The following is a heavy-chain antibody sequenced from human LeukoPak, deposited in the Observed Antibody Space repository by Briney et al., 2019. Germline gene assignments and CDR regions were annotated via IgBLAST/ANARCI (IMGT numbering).Heavy chain of an antibody. J-gene: IGHJ4*02. Sequence: ASVKVSCKVSGYTFTDYYMHWVQQAPGKGLEWMGLVDPEDGETIYAEKFQGRVTITADTSTDTAYMELSSQRSEDTAVYYCATVHSSSWYFAIDYWGQGTLVTVSS. V-gene: IGHV1-69-2*01. CDR2: VDPEDGET. D-gene: IGHD6-13*01. CDR1: GYTFTDYY. CDR3: ATVHSSSWYFAIDY.